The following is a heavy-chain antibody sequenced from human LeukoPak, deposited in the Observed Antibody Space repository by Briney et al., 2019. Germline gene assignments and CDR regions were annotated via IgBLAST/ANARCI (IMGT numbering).Heavy chain of an antibody. J-gene: IGHJ5*02. CDR2: INHSGST. Sequence: SETLSLTCSVSNGSISSSGYYWSWIRQPPGKGLEWIGEINHSGSTNYNPSLKSRVTISVDTSKNQFSLKLSSVTAADTAVYYCARRVGRYYYGSGSYSPNSGWFDPWGQGTLVTVSS. CDR3: ARRVGRYYYGSGSYSPNSGWFDP. D-gene: IGHD3-10*01. CDR1: NGSISSSGYY. V-gene: IGHV4-39*07.